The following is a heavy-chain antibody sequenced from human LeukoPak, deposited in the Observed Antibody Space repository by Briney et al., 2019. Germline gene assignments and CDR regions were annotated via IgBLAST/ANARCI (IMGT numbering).Heavy chain of an antibody. CDR3: ARKYSGFDY. D-gene: IGHD5-12*01. Sequence: GGSLRLSCAVSGFTFSSYAMNWVRQASGKGLEWVSIIYGNGATTDYADSVKGRFTISRDDSKNTLYLQMNSLRAEDTAVYYCARKYSGFDYWGQGTLVTVSS. J-gene: IGHJ4*02. CDR1: GFTFSSYA. V-gene: IGHV3-23*01. CDR2: IYGNGATT.